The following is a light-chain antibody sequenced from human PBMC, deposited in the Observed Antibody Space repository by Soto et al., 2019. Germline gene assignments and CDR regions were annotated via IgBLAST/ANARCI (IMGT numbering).Light chain of an antibody. CDR2: DAS. CDR3: QQYNNWLKWT. CDR1: QSISSN. V-gene: IGKV3-15*01. J-gene: IGKJ1*01. Sequence: EIVMTQSPATLSVPPGERATLSCRASQSISSNLAWYQQKPGQGPRLLIYDASTRATGIPARFSGSGSGTDFTLTISSLQSEDFAVYYCQQYNNWLKWTFGQGTKVEIK.